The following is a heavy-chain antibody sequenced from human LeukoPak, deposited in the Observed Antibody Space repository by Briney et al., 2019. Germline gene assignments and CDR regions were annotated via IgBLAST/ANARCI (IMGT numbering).Heavy chain of an antibody. CDR2: INWNSDTK. CDR1: GFAFHNYA. J-gene: IGHJ6*02. Sequence: GRSLRLSCVGSGFAFHNYAMHWVRRPPGKGLEWVSAINWNSDTKAYADSVKGRFTISRDRARNSLYLQMDSLRPEDTALYYCAEDTGGNGDYFYAMDVWGQGTSVTVSS. D-gene: IGHD4-23*01. CDR3: AEDTGGNGDYFYAMDV. V-gene: IGHV3-9*01.